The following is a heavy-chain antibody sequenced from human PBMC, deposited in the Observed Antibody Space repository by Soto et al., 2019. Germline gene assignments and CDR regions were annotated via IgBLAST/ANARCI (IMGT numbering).Heavy chain of an antibody. J-gene: IGHJ6*02. CDR3: ARDRKDGYNFHYYYGMDV. CDR2: IIPIFGTA. V-gene: IGHV1-69*01. Sequence: QVQLVQSGAEVKQPGSSVKVSCKASGGTFSSYAISWVRQAPGQGLEWMGGIIPIFGTANYAQKFQGRVTITADESTSTAYMELSSLRSEDTAVYYCARDRKDGYNFHYYYGMDVWGQGTTVTVSS. CDR1: GGTFSSYA. D-gene: IGHD5-12*01.